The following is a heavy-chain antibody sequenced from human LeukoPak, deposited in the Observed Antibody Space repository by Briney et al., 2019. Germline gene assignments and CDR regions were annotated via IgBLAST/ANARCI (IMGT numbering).Heavy chain of an antibody. D-gene: IGHD5-24*01. Sequence: GGSLRLSCAASGFSFSDAWMSWVRQAPGKGLERVGRIKSKNDGGTTDYAAPVKGTFTISRDDSKNTLYLQMNSLKTEDTAVYFCTRTMATISVEGFDIWGQGTMVTVSS. CDR3: TRTMATISVEGFDI. CDR1: GFSFSDAW. V-gene: IGHV3-15*01. CDR2: IKSKNDGGTT. J-gene: IGHJ3*02.